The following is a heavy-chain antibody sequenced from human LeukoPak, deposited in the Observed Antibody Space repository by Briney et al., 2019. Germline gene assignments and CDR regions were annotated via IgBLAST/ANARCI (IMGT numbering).Heavy chain of an antibody. CDR2: IIPILGIA. Sequence: SVKVSCKASGGTFSSYAISWVRQAPGQGLEWMGRIIPILGIANYAQKFQGRVTITADKSTSTAYMELSSLRSEDTAVYYCARDCGPGCVGAKYYYYGMDVWGQGTTVTVSS. CDR1: GGTFSSYA. V-gene: IGHV1-69*04. CDR3: ARDCGPGCVGAKYYYYGMDV. D-gene: IGHD1-26*01. J-gene: IGHJ6*02.